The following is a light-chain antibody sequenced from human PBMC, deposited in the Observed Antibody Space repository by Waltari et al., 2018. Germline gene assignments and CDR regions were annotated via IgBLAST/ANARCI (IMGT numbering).Light chain of an antibody. J-gene: IGLJ2*01. CDR2: EAI. Sequence: QSALTQPPSASGSPGQSVTISCTGTTSDVGGYNYVSWYQQPPGKAPKLMIYEAIKRPSGVPERFSGSKSGSTASLTVSGLQAEDEADYYCSAYAGSNNLVFGGGTKLTVL. V-gene: IGLV2-8*01. CDR1: TSDVGGYNY. CDR3: SAYAGSNNLV.